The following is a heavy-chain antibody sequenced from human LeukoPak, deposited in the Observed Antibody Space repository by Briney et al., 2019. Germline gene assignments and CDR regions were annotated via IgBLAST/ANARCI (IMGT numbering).Heavy chain of an antibody. V-gene: IGHV3-21*05. Sequence: GGSLRLSCAASGFTFSRYAMNWVRQAPGKSLQWVSYINTDSSDIHYADSVKGRFTISRDNARHTLYLQLSSLRAEDSAVYYCARDTFQPGLIDSWGQGTLVTVSS. D-gene: IGHD2-2*01. J-gene: IGHJ4*02. CDR1: GFTFSRYA. CDR2: INTDSSDI. CDR3: ARDTFQPGLIDS.